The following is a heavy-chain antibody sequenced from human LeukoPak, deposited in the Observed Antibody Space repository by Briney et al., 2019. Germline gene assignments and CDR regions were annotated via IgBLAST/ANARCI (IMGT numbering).Heavy chain of an antibody. V-gene: IGHV3-23*01. Sequence: GGSLRLSCAASGFTFSSNAMSWVRQAPGKGLEWVAAIGSSGTSTYYADSVEGRFTISRDNAKNSLFLQMNSLRAEDTAVYYRARSGLPGIAVAADFDYWGQGTLVTVSS. D-gene: IGHD6-19*01. CDR3: ARSGLPGIAVAADFDY. CDR1: GFTFSSNA. J-gene: IGHJ4*02. CDR2: IGSSGTST.